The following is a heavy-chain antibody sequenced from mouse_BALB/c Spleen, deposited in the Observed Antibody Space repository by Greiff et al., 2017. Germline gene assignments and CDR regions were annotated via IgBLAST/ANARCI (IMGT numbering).Heavy chain of an antibody. CDR1: GFTFTDYY. J-gene: IGHJ3*01. V-gene: IGHV14-3*02. D-gene: IGHD2-13*01. CDR2: IDPANDNI. CDR3: AFDYEGFAY. Sequence: EVQLEESGAELVKPGASVKLSCTASGFTFTDYYMHWVKQRPEQGLEWIGRIDPANDNIKYDPKFQGKATITADTSSNTAYLQLSNLTAEDSAVYYCAFDYEGFAYWGQGTLVTVSA.